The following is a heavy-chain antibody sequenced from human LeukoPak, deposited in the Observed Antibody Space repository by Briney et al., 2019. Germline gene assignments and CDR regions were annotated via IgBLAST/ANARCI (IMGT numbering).Heavy chain of an antibody. D-gene: IGHD4-17*01. Sequence: GGSLRLSCAASGFTFSSYSMNWVRQAPGKGLEWVSSISSSSSYIYYADSVKGRFTISRDNAKNSLYLQMNSLRAEDTAVYYCAREGDRDYGDYGTFDPWGQGTLVTVSS. CDR3: AREGDRDYGDYGTFDP. V-gene: IGHV3-21*01. J-gene: IGHJ5*02. CDR2: ISSSSSYI. CDR1: GFTFSSYS.